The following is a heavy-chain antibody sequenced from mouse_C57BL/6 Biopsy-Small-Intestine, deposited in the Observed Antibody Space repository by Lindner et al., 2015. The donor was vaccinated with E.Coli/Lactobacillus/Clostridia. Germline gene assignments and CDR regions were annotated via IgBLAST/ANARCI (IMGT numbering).Heavy chain of an antibody. V-gene: IGHV5-17*01. CDR3: ARPHYYAMDY. J-gene: IGHJ4*01. CDR1: GFTFSDYG. CDR2: ISSGSSTV. Sequence: GSLKLSCAASGFTFSDYGIHWVRQGPEKGLEWVAYISSGSSTVYYADTVKGRFTISRDNAKNTLFLQMASLRSEDTAMYYCARPHYYAMDYWGQGTSVTVSS.